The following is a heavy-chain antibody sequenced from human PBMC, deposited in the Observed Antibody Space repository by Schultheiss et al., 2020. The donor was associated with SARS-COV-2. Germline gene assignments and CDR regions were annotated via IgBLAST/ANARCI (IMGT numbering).Heavy chain of an antibody. V-gene: IGHV3-30*03. CDR3: ARDRPGIVVPAARFDY. D-gene: IGHD2-2*01. CDR2: ISYDGSNK. J-gene: IGHJ4*02. Sequence: GGSLRLSCAASGFTFSSYGMHWVRQAPGKGLEWVAVISYDGSNKYYADSVKGRFTISRDNSKNTLYLQMNSLRAEDTAVYYCARDRPGIVVPAARFDYWGQGTLVTVPQ. CDR1: GFTFSSYG.